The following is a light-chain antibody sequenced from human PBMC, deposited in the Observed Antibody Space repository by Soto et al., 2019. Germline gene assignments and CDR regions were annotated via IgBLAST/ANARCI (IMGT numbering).Light chain of an antibody. CDR1: QSILYSSNNKNY. CDR3: QQYYSTLWT. J-gene: IGKJ1*01. Sequence: DIVMTKSPDSLAVSLGERATINCKSSQSILYSSNNKNYLAWYQQKPGQPPKLLIYWASTRESGVPDRFSGSGSGTVFTLTISSLQAEDVAVYYCQQYYSTLWTFGQGTKVEIK. V-gene: IGKV4-1*01. CDR2: WAS.